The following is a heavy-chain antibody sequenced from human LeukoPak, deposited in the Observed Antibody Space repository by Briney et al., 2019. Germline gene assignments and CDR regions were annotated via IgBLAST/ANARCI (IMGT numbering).Heavy chain of an antibody. Sequence: KPSETLSLTCTVSGGSISSYYWSWIRQPPGKGLEWLGYIYYSGSTNYNPSLKSRVTISVDTSKNQFSLKLSSVTAADTAVYYCARAYYDFWSGYQENYYYYMDVWGKGTTVTVSS. V-gene: IGHV4-59*01. CDR3: ARAYYDFWSGYQENYYYYMDV. CDR2: IYYSGST. D-gene: IGHD3-3*01. CDR1: GGSISSYY. J-gene: IGHJ6*03.